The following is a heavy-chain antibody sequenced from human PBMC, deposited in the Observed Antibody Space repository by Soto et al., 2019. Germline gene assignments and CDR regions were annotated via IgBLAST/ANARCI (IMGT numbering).Heavy chain of an antibody. CDR2: INHRGSS. V-gene: IGHV4-31*03. D-gene: IGHD1-1*01. CDR1: GGSMTSGDQY. J-gene: IGHJ6*02. CDR3: ARELPQRQGRNMDV. Sequence: SETLSLTCTVTGGSMTSGDQYWTWIRHRRGEGLEWFGYINHRGSSYYNPSLKSRVSMSVDTSKNQFSLNLSSVTAADTAVYCCARELPQRQGRNMDVWGQVTTVTVS.